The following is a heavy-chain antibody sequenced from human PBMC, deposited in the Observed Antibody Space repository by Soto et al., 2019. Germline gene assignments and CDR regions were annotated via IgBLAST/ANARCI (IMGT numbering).Heavy chain of an antibody. Sequence: PSETLSLTCTVSGGSISSYYWSWIRRPPGKGLEWIGYIYYSGSTNYNPSLKSRVTISVDTSKNQFSLKLSSVTAADTAVYYCARYGPDGYSFDYWGQGTLVTVSS. D-gene: IGHD4-4*01. CDR1: GGSISSYY. J-gene: IGHJ4*02. CDR3: ARYGPDGYSFDY. V-gene: IGHV4-59*01. CDR2: IYYSGST.